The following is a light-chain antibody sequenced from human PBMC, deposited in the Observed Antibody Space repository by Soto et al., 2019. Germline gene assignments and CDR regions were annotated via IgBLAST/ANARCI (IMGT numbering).Light chain of an antibody. CDR3: QQYDSHPGT. Sequence: DIRMTQSPCTLPASVGDRVTITCRASQNINRGLVWYQQKPGKAPPSLIITASSLESSVPARFSGSGSEQDFSLTISSRQPDDFATSSSQQYDSHPGTFGQGTKGEIK. CDR1: QNINRG. J-gene: IGKJ1*01. V-gene: IGKV1-5*03. CDR2: TAS.